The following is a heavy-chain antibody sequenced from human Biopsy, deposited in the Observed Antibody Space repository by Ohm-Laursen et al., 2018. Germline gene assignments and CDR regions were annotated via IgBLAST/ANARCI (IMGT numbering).Heavy chain of an antibody. J-gene: IGHJ6*02. V-gene: IGHV2-70*16. Sequence: TQTLTLTRTLSGFSLNTRGMSVTWIRQPPGKALEWLARIDWDDAKFYSESPKTRLTISKGTSENHVVLTLSDVAPVDTATYYCARIPILVVPAAIVYRHRRHLQGLDVWGQGTTVTVSS. CDR2: IDWDDAK. D-gene: IGHD2-2*02. CDR1: GFSLNTRGMS. CDR3: ARIPILVVPAAIVYRHRRHLQGLDV.